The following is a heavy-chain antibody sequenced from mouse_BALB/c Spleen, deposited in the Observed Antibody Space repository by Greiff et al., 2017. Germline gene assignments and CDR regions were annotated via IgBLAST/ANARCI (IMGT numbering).Heavy chain of an antibody. J-gene: IGHJ1*01. CDR3: ARDHKVRQYFDV. CDR2: ISDGGSYT. Sequence: EVKLVESGGGLVKPGGSLKLSCAASGFTFSDYYMYWVRQTPEKRLEWVATISDGGSYTYYPDSVKGRFTISRDNAKNNLYLQMSSLKSEDTAMYYCARDHKVRQYFDVWGAGTTVTVSS. D-gene: IGHD2-14*01. CDR1: GFTFSDYY. V-gene: IGHV5-4*02.